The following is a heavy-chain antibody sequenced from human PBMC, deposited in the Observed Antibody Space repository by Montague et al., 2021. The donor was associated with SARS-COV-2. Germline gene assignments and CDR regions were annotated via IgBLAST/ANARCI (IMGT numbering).Heavy chain of an antibody. Sequence: SETLSLTCTVSGGSISNSIYYWGWIRQPPGKGLEWIGSIYYTGSTXYNPSLKSRVTISMNTSNNQFFLKLTSATAADTAVYYCARPGRGYSYGLGAFEVWGQGTMVTVSS. V-gene: IGHV4-39*01. CDR2: IYYTGST. J-gene: IGHJ3*01. D-gene: IGHD5-18*01. CDR3: ARPGRGYSYGLGAFEV. CDR1: GGSISNSIYY.